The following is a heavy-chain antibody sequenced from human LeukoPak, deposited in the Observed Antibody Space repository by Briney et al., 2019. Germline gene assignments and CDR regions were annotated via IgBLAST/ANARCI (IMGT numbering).Heavy chain of an antibody. CDR3: ARDRYCTNGVCFLYGMDV. D-gene: IGHD2-8*01. J-gene: IGHJ6*02. Sequence: PGGSLRLSCAASGFTFSSYWMSWVRQAPGKGLEGVANIKQDGSEKYYVDSVKGRFTISRDNAKNSLYLQMNSLRAEDTAVYYCARDRYCTNGVCFLYGMDVWGQGTTVTVSS. CDR2: IKQDGSEK. CDR1: GFTFSSYW. V-gene: IGHV3-7*01.